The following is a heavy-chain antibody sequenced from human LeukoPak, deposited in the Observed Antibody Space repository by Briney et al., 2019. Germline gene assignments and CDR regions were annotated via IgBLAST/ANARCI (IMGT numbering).Heavy chain of an antibody. D-gene: IGHD6-19*01. Sequence: ASVRVSCKASGYTFTGHYMHWVRQAPGQGLEWMGWINPNSGGTNYVQKFQGRVTMTRDTSISTAYLKLTRLRSDDTAFYYCATETEGSGWVLSYWGQGTLVTVSS. CDR1: GYTFTGHY. CDR3: ATETEGSGWVLSY. CDR2: INPNSGGT. J-gene: IGHJ4*02. V-gene: IGHV1-2*02.